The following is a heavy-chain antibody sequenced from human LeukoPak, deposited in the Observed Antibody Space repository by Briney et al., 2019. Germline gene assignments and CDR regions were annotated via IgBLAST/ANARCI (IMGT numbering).Heavy chain of an antibody. J-gene: IGHJ6*04. D-gene: IGHD2-2*01. V-gene: IGHV4-34*01. CDR2: INHSGST. Sequence: PSETLSLTCAVYGGSFSGYYWSWIRQPPGKGLEWIGEINHSGSTNYNPSLKSRVTISVDTSKNQFSLKLSSVTAADTAVYYCARGVCSSTSCYAWGYYYGINVWGKGTTVTISS. CDR3: ARGVCSSTSCYAWGYYYGINV. CDR1: GGSFSGYY.